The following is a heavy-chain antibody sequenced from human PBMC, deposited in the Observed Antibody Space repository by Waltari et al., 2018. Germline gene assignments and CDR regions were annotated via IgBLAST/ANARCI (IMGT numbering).Heavy chain of an antibody. CDR3: ARDHVFRGDFWSGYYDS. CDR1: GFTFSRYW. D-gene: IGHD3-3*01. V-gene: IGHV3-7*01. CDR2: IKQDGGET. J-gene: IGHJ4*02. Sequence: EVQLAESGGGLVQPGGSLRLSCAASGFTFSRYWMTWVRQAPGKGLVWVTHIKQDGGETYYAESLKVRFTISRDNAKNSLHLQMNSLRAEDTALYYFARDHVFRGDFWSGYYDSWGQGTLVTVSS.